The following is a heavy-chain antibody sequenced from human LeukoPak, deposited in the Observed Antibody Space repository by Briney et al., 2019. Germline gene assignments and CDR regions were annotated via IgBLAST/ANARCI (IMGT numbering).Heavy chain of an antibody. CDR3: ARDCSYYGSGSYLYYYYYYMDV. J-gene: IGHJ6*03. V-gene: IGHV3-7*01. CDR2: IEQDGSEK. CDR1: GFTFSSYW. Sequence: GGSLRLSCAASGFTFSSYWMSWVRQAPGKGLEWVANIEQDGSEKYYVDSVKGRFTISRDNAKNSLYLQMNSLRAEDTAVYYCARDCSYYGSGSYLYYYYYYMDVWGKGTTVTISS. D-gene: IGHD3-10*01.